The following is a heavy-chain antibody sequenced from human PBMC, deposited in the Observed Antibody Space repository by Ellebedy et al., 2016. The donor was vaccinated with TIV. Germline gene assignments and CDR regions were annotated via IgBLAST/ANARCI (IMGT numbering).Heavy chain of an antibody. J-gene: IGHJ3*02. V-gene: IGHV3-15*07. CDR2: IKSKADGGTI. Sequence: GESLKISCAASGFTFPNAWMNWVRQAPGKGLEWVGRIKSKADGGTIDYGAPVKGRFRISRDDSERTLYLQVDSLRTEDTAVYYCSASRKYYDYDIWGQGTMVIVSS. D-gene: IGHD1-14*01. CDR3: SASRKYYDYDI. CDR1: GFTFPNAW.